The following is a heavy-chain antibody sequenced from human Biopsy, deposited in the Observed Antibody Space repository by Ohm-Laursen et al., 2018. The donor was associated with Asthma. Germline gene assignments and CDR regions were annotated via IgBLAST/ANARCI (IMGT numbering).Heavy chain of an antibody. CDR1: GGSISSFY. J-gene: IGHJ4*02. V-gene: IGHV4-59*07. CDR2: VYWTGST. CDR3: VRAVRNEQWLAPFDY. D-gene: IGHD6-19*01. Sequence: SDTLPLTCGVYGGSISSFYWSWIRQSPEKGLEWMGYVYWTGSTNYNPSLKSRITMSVDTSKNRMFLELTSVTAADTAIYYCVRAVRNEQWLAPFDYWGQGKPVTVSS.